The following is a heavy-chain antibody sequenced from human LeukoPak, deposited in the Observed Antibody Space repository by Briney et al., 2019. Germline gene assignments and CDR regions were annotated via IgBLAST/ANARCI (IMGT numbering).Heavy chain of an antibody. CDR3: ARLSGSYWPAGY. Sequence: PSETLSLTCTVSGGSISSSSYYWGWIRQPPGKGLEWIGSLYYSGSTYYNPSLKSRVTISVDTSKNQFSLKLSSVTAADTAVYYCARLSGSYWPAGYRGQGTLVTVSS. J-gene: IGHJ4*02. D-gene: IGHD1-26*01. CDR2: LYYSGST. V-gene: IGHV4-39*01. CDR1: GGSISSSSYY.